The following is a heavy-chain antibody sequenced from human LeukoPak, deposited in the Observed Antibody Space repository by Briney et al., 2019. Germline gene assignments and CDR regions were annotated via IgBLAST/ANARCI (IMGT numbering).Heavy chain of an antibody. CDR1: GFTVSSNY. CDR3: ARDRTEGWYFDY. D-gene: IGHD6-19*01. V-gene: IGHV3-53*01. J-gene: IGHJ4*02. CDR2: IYSGGST. Sequence: GGSLRPSCAASGFTVSSNYMSWVRQAPGKGLEWVSVIYSGGSTYYADSVKGRFTISRDNSKNMLYLQMNSLRAEDTAVYYCARDRTEGWYFDYWGQGTLVTVSS.